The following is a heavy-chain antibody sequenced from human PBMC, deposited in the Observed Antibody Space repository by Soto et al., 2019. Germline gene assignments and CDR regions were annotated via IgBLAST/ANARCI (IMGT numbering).Heavy chain of an antibody. CDR1: GGSISSYY. J-gene: IGHJ5*01. CDR3: ARDLTYSSSSVGWFGT. Sequence: SDTLSLTSTVCGGSISSYYWNWIRQPPGKGLEWIGCIYYSGSANYNPSLKSRVTISVDRSKNHCSLKLSSVTAADTAVSYCARDLTYSSSSVGWFGTWGHGPLVTASS. D-gene: IGHD6-6*01. V-gene: IGHV4-59*01. CDR2: IYYSGSA.